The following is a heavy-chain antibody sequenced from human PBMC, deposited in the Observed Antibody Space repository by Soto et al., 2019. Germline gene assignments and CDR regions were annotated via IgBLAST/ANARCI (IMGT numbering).Heavy chain of an antibody. V-gene: IGHV3-23*01. CDR1: GLPFSSTD. CDR2: IDGSGGAT. CDR3: AKNAGWFNT. J-gene: IGHJ5*02. Sequence: EFQVLQSGGGLVQPGGSLTLSCAASGLPFSSTDMTWVRQAPGKGLEWVSTIDGSGGATYFADSVKGRFTISIDNSISTVFLQMNSLRADDTALYFCAKNAGWFNTWGQGALVTVSS.